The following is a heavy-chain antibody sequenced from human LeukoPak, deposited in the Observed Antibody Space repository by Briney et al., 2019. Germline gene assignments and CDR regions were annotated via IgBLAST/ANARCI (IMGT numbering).Heavy chain of an antibody. D-gene: IGHD6-19*01. CDR3: ARHPRIAVAGIGDMDV. J-gene: IGHJ6*03. Sequence: SETLSLTCTVSGGSISSYYWSWIRQPPGKGLEWVGYIYYSGSTNYNPSLKSRVTISVAPSKNQFSLKLSSVTAADTAVYYCARHPRIAVAGIGDMDVWGKGTTVTVSS. CDR1: GGSISSYY. V-gene: IGHV4-59*08. CDR2: IYYSGST.